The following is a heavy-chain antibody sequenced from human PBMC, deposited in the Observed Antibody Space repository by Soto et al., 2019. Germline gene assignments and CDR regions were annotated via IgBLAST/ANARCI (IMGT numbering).Heavy chain of an antibody. CDR3: AREYCTATSCYGVDY. CDR2: ISGYNGDT. CDR1: GDTFNTFG. D-gene: IGHD2-2*01. V-gene: IGHV1-18*01. J-gene: IGHJ4*02. Sequence: QVQLVQSGAEVKMPGASVKVSCKAPGDTFNTFGISWVRQAPGQGLEWMGWISGYNGDTKYAQKFQGRVMMTADTSTTTAYMELGSLNSDDTALYYCAREYCTATSCYGVDYWGQGTLVTVSS.